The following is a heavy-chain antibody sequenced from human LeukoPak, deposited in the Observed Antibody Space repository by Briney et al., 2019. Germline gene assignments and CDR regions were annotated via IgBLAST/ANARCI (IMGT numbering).Heavy chain of an antibody. V-gene: IGHV1-69*06. D-gene: IGHD3-22*01. CDR3: AKCVGYDSSGYYRNWFDP. CDR2: IIPIFGTA. J-gene: IGHJ5*02. Sequence: EASVKVSCKAFGYTFTSNYMHWVRQAPGQGLEWMGGIIPIFGTANYAQKFQGRVTITADKSTSTAYMELSSLRSEDTAVYYCAKCVGYDSSGYYRNWFDPWGQGTLVTVSS. CDR1: GYTFTSNY.